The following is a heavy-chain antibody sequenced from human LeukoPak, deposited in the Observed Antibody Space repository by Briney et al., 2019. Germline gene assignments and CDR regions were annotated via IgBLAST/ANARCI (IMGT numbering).Heavy chain of an antibody. CDR2: IYYSGST. D-gene: IGHD2-15*01. Sequence: SETLSLTCTVSGGSISSYYWSWLRQPPGKGLEWIGYIYYSGSTNYNPSLKSRVTISVDTSKNQFSLKLSSVTAADTAVYYCAREHCSGGSCYSDDWGQGTLVTVSS. CDR3: AREHCSGGSCYSDD. CDR1: GGSISSYY. J-gene: IGHJ4*02. V-gene: IGHV4-59*01.